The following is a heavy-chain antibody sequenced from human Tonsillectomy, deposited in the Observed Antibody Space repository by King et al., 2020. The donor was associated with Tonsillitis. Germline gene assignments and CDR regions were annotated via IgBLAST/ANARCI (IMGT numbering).Heavy chain of an antibody. J-gene: IGHJ4*02. CDR1: GFTFDDYA. CDR2: ISWNSGSI. CDR3: AKDPYGSGSYLFDY. D-gene: IGHD3-10*01. V-gene: IGHV3-9*01. Sequence: QLVQSGGGLVQPGRSLRLSCAASGFTFDDYAMHWVRQAPGKGLEWVSGISWNSGSIGYADSVKGRFTISRDNAKNSLYLQMNSLRAEDTALYYFAKDPYGSGSYLFDYWGQGTLFTVSS.